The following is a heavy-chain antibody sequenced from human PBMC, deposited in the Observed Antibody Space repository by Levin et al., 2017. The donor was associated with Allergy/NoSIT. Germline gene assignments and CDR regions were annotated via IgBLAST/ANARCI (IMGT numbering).Heavy chain of an antibody. CDR3: SRETEVADAPHYFGY. CDR1: TASITSAHY. D-gene: IGHD2-15*01. Sequence: SQTLSLTCAISTASITSAHYWAWVRQPPGKGLEWIGSIFHSGTTYYNPSLKSRVTISVDTSKNRFSPHLPSVTAADPAVYFFSRETEVADAPHYFGYWGQGTLVTVSS. V-gene: IGHV4-38-2*02. J-gene: IGHJ4*02. CDR2: IFHSGTT.